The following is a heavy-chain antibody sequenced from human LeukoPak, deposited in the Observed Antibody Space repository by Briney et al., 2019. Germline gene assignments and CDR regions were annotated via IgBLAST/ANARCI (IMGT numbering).Heavy chain of an antibody. CDR3: ARGASYGYRY. V-gene: IGHV4-34*01. Sequence: SETLSLTCAVYGGSFSGYYWSWIRQPPGKGLEWIGEINHSGSTNYNPSLKSRVTISVDTSKNQFSLKLSSVTAADTAVYYCARGASYGYRYWGQGTLVTVSS. CDR1: GGSFSGYY. J-gene: IGHJ4*02. CDR2: INHSGST. D-gene: IGHD5-18*01.